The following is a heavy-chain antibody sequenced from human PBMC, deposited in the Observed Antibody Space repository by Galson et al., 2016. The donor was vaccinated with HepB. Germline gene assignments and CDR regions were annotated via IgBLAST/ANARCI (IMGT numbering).Heavy chain of an antibody. D-gene: IGHD6-13*01. Sequence: SLRLSCAASGFTFSSYAMHWVRQAPGKGVEYVSSISSNGDSTYYTDSVKGRFTISRDNSKNTLNLQMSSLRAEDTAAYYCARVRSSWYYFDYWGQGTLVTVSS. CDR1: GFTFSSYA. CDR3: ARVRSSWYYFDY. J-gene: IGHJ4*02. V-gene: IGHV3-64D*06. CDR2: ISSNGDST.